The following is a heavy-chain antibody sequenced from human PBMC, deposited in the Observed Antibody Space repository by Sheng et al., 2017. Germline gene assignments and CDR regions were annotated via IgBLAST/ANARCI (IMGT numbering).Heavy chain of an antibody. CDR3: AKDHRSLMGASDY. CDR1: GYTFTAYY. V-gene: IGHV1-2*06. D-gene: IGHD1-26*01. J-gene: IGHJ4*02. Sequence: QVQLVQSGAEMKKPGASVKVSCKASGYTFTAYYLHWVRQAPGQGLEWMGRINPNNGGTNYAQKFQGRVTMTRDTSISTAYMELSRLRSDDTAVYYCAKDHRSLMGASDYWGQGTLVTVSS. CDR2: INPNNGGT.